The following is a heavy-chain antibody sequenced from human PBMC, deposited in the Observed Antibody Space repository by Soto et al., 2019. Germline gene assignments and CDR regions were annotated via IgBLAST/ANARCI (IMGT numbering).Heavy chain of an antibody. CDR3: AKVLGDSVYYPTGY. D-gene: IGHD3-22*01. CDR1: AFTSSSYA. J-gene: IGHJ4*02. V-gene: IGHV3-23*01. CDR2: IGGGGGSST. Sequence: EVQLLESGGGLVQPGGSLRLSCAASAFTSSSYAMSWVRQAPGKGLEWVSTIGGGGGSSTYYADSVKGRFTIFRDNSKNTLFLQMKSLRAEDTALYYCAKVLGDSVYYPTGYWGQGTLVTVSS.